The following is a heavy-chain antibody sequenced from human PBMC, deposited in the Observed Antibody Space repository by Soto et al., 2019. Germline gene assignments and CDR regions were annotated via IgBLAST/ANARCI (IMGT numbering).Heavy chain of an antibody. Sequence: ASVKVSCKASGYTFTGYYMHWVRQAPGQGLEWMGWINPNSGGTNYAQKFQGRVTMTRDTSISTAYMELSRLRSDDTAVYYCARARSRRRQLERRGDWFDPWGQGTLVTVSS. CDR2: INPNSGGT. J-gene: IGHJ5*02. CDR3: ARARSRRRQLERRGDWFDP. D-gene: IGHD1-1*01. CDR1: GYTFTGYY. V-gene: IGHV1-2*02.